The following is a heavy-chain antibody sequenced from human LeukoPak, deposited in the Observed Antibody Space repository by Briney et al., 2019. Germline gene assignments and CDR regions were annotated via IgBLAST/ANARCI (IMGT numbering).Heavy chain of an antibody. CDR1: GFTFDDYA. V-gene: IGHV3-9*01. J-gene: IGHJ3*02. Sequence: TGGSLRLSCAASGFTFDDYAMHWVRQAPGKGLEWVSGISWNSGSIGHADSVKGRFTISRDNSKNTLYLQMNSLRAEDTAVYYCARGGSYLSAFDIWGQGTMVTVSS. CDR2: ISWNSGSI. CDR3: ARGGSYLSAFDI. D-gene: IGHD1-26*01.